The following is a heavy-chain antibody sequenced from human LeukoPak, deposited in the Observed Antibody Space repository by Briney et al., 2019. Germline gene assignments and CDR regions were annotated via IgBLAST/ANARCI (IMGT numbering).Heavy chain of an antibody. D-gene: IGHD1-26*01. Sequence: GGSLRLSCVASGFTFSNYWMNWVRQAPGKGLEWVANIKQDGSEKYYVDSVKGRFTISRDNAKNSLYLQMNSLRAEDTAVYYCAKTTNSGSYYDAFDIWGQGTMVTVSS. CDR2: IKQDGSEK. V-gene: IGHV3-7*01. CDR1: GFTFSNYW. J-gene: IGHJ3*02. CDR3: AKTTNSGSYYDAFDI.